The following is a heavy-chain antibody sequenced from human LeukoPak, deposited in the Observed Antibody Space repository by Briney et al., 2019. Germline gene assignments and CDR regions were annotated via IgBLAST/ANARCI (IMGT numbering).Heavy chain of an antibody. D-gene: IGHD2-15*01. Sequence: GGSLRLSCAASGFTFSSYSMNWVRQAPGKGLEWVSSISSSSSYIYYADSVKGRFTISRDNAKNSLYLQMNSLRAEDTAVYYCVISGGSCYGCGYWGQGTLVTVSS. CDR1: GFTFSSYS. J-gene: IGHJ4*02. CDR2: ISSSSSYI. CDR3: VISGGSCYGCGY. V-gene: IGHV3-21*01.